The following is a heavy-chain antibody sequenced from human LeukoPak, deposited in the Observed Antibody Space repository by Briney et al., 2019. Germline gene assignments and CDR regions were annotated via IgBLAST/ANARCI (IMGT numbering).Heavy chain of an antibody. V-gene: IGHV1-2*02. D-gene: IGHD3-10*01. CDR3: ATDRGPGVFDY. CDR2: INPNSGGT. J-gene: IGHJ4*02. CDR1: GYTFTGYY. Sequence: ASVKVSCKASGYTFTGYYMHWVRQAPGQGLEWMGWINPNSGGTNYAQRFQGRVTMTGDTSISTAYMELSRLRSDDTAVYYCATDRGPGVFDYWGQGTLVTVSS.